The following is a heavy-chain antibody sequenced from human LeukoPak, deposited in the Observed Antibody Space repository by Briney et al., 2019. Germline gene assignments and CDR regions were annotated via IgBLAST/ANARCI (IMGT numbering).Heavy chain of an antibody. Sequence: PGGSLRLSCAASGFTFSGYAMSWVRQAPGKGLEWVSAISGSGGSTYYADSVKGRFTISRDNSKNTLYLQMNSLRAEDTAVYYCAKAPLYSSGWYDYWGQGTLVTVSS. CDR2: ISGSGGST. V-gene: IGHV3-23*01. J-gene: IGHJ4*02. D-gene: IGHD6-19*01. CDR1: GFTFSGYA. CDR3: AKAPLYSSGWYDY.